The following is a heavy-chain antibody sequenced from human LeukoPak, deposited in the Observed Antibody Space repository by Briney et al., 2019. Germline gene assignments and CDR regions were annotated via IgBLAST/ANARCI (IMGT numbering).Heavy chain of an antibody. D-gene: IGHD2-21*02. J-gene: IGHJ4*02. CDR2: MHAGKRNT. CDR3: AREGSYCVGGDCYSFDF. V-gene: IGHV1-2*02. CDR1: GYRFISHY. Sequence: ASVNVSCKASGYRFISHYIHWVRQAPGQGPEWLGWMHAGKRNTQYPEKFEGRVTMTRDTSSNTAYMDLTSLRSDDTAVYYCAREGSYCVGGDCYSFDFWGQGTLVIVSS.